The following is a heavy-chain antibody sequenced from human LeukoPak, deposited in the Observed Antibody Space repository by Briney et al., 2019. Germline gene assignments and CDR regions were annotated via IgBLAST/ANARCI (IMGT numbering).Heavy chain of an antibody. CDR3: ARHSAHSSTNDAFDI. CDR1: GGSMSSYY. D-gene: IGHD6-13*01. V-gene: IGHV4-59*01. J-gene: IGHJ3*02. Sequence: SETLSLTCTVSGGSMSSYYWGWIRQPPGKGLEWIGYIIYSGSTNYNPSLKSRVTISVDTSKNQFSLKLSSVTAADTAVYYCARHSAHSSTNDAFDIWGQGTMVTVSS. CDR2: IIYSGST.